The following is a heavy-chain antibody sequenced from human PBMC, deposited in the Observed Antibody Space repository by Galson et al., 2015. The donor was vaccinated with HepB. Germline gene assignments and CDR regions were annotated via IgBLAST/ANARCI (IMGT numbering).Heavy chain of an antibody. Sequence: SVKVSCKASGYTFTSYAMHWVRQAPGQRLEWMGWINAGNGNTKYSQKFQGRVTITRDTSASTAYMELSSLRSEDTAVYYCARGTEYYYDSSGYYTFDYWGQGTLVTVSS. J-gene: IGHJ4*02. CDR1: GYTFTSYA. CDR3: ARGTEYYYDSSGYYTFDY. V-gene: IGHV1-3*01. D-gene: IGHD3-22*01. CDR2: INAGNGNT.